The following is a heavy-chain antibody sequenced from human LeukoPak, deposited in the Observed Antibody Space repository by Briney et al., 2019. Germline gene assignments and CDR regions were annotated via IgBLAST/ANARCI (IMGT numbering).Heavy chain of an antibody. V-gene: IGHV1-18*01. CDR2: ISAYNGNT. J-gene: IGHJ4*02. Sequence: ASVKVSCKASGYTFTSYGISWVRQAPGQGLEWMGWISAYNGNTNYAQKLQGRVTMTTDTSTSTAYMELRSLRSDDTAVYYCARGGDYDFWSGYPRHFDYWGQGTLVTVSS. CDR3: ARGGDYDFWSGYPRHFDY. CDR1: GYTFTSYG. D-gene: IGHD3-3*01.